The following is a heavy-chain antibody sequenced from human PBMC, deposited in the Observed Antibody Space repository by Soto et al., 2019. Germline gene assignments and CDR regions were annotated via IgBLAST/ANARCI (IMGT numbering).Heavy chain of an antibody. D-gene: IGHD3-9*01. CDR1: GVTFSSYA. CDR2: IIPIFGTA. Sequence: SVKVSCKASGVTFSSYAISWVRQAPGQGLEWMGGIIPIFGTANYAQKFQGRVTITADESTSTAYMELSSLRSEDTAVYYCACPILTGSPGPYGMDVWGQGTTVTVSS. V-gene: IGHV1-69*13. CDR3: ACPILTGSPGPYGMDV. J-gene: IGHJ6*02.